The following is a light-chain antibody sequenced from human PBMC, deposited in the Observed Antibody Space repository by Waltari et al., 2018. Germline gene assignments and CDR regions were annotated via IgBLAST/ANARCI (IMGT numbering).Light chain of an antibody. CDR3: AAWDDSLNGPV. Sequence: QSVLTQPPSASGTPGQRVTISCSGSSSNIGMNTVTWYQQLPGTAPKLLIYSNNQRPSGVPDRFSGSKSGTSASLAISGLQSEDEADYYCAAWDDSLNGPVFGGGTKLTVL. V-gene: IGLV1-44*01. CDR1: SSNIGMNT. CDR2: SNN. J-gene: IGLJ3*02.